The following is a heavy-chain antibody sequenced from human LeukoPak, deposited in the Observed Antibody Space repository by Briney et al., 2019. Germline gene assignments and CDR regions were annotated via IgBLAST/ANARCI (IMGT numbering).Heavy chain of an antibody. CDR1: GFTFSSNY. Sequence: PGGSLRLSCAASGFTFSSNYMSWVRQAPGKGLEWVAKIKQDGSEKYYVDSVKGRFTISRDNAKNSLYLQMNYLRAEDTAVYYCAREGYCSGGICAFDYWGQGTLVIVSS. V-gene: IGHV3-7*01. CDR3: AREGYCSGGICAFDY. J-gene: IGHJ4*02. CDR2: IKQDGSEK. D-gene: IGHD2-15*01.